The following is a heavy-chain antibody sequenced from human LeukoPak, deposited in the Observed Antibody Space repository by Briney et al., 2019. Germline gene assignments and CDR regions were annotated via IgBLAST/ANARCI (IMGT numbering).Heavy chain of an antibody. D-gene: IGHD5-18*01. CDR1: GGSISNYY. J-gene: IGHJ4*02. CDR2: IYYSGST. V-gene: IGHV4-59*01. CDR3: ARGGGYSYGYGFDY. Sequence: SETLSLTCTVSGGSISNYYWSWVRQPPGKGLEWIGYIYYSGSTNYNPSLKSRVTISVDTSKNQFSLKLTSVTAADTAVYYCARGGGYSYGYGFDYWGQGTLVTVSS.